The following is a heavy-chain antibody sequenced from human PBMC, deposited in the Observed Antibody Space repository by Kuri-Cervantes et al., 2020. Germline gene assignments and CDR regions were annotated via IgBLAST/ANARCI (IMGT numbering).Heavy chain of an antibody. Sequence: SVKVSCKASGYTFTSYGISWVRQAPGQGLEWMGGIIPIFGTANYAQKFQGRVTITADESMSTAYMELSSLISEDTAVYYCAREVGVTWEDGYFDHWGQGTPGTVSS. J-gene: IGHJ4*02. D-gene: IGHD1-26*01. V-gene: IGHV1-69*13. CDR2: IIPIFGTA. CDR3: AREVGVTWEDGYFDH. CDR1: GYTFTSYG.